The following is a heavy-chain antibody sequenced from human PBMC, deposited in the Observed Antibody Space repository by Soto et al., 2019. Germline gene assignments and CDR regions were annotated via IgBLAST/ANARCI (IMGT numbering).Heavy chain of an antibody. CDR1: GFAVSNNY. CDR3: ARAGSPFDSDSSGYWGLDH. D-gene: IGHD3-22*01. CDR2: VYSGGTT. J-gene: IGHJ4*02. Sequence: PGGSLRLSCVASGFAVSNNYMNWVRQAPGKGLEWVSVVYSGGTTYYADSVRGRFTVSRDDSKNTLFLQMSSLRAEDTAVYYCARAGSPFDSDSSGYWGLDHWGQGTLVTVS. V-gene: IGHV3-53*01.